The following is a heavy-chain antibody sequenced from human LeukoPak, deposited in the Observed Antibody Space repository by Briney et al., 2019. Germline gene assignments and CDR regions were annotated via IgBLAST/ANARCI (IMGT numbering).Heavy chain of an antibody. Sequence: PSGTLSLTCAVSDGSISSSTYLWGWIRQPPGKWLEWIGSIYYSGSTYYNPSLKSRITISVDTSKNHFSLRMSSVTAADTAVYYCARQRAARLPYYYYYYMDVWGKGTTVTVSS. CDR1: DGSISSSTYL. CDR3: ARQRAARLPYYYYYYMDV. D-gene: IGHD6-6*01. V-gene: IGHV4-39*01. CDR2: IYYSGST. J-gene: IGHJ6*03.